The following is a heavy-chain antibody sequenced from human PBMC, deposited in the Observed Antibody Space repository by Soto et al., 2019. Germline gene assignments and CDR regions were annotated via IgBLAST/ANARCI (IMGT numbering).Heavy chain of an antibody. V-gene: IGHV3-66*01. CDR1: GFTVSSNY. CDR2: IYSGGST. CDR3: ARELYYYYMDV. Sequence: GGSLRLSCAASGFTVSSNYMSWVRQAPGKGLEWVSVIYSGGSTYYADSVKGRFTISRDNSKNTLYLQVNNLRAEDTAAYYCARELYYYYMDVWGKGTTVTVSS. J-gene: IGHJ6*03.